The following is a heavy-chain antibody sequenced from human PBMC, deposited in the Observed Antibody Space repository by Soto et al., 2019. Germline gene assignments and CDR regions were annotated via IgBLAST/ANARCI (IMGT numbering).Heavy chain of an antibody. Sequence: GALVKVSCKASGGTFSSYAISWVRQAPGQRLEWMGEIIPIFGTANYAQKFQGRVTITADESTSTAYMELSSLRSEDTAVYYCATYLSRYSRSWAPNQRAESFQHWGQGTLVTVSS. CDR2: IIPIFGTA. D-gene: IGHD6-13*01. CDR1: GGTFSSYA. J-gene: IGHJ1*01. CDR3: ATYLSRYSRSWAPNQRAESFQH. V-gene: IGHV1-69*13.